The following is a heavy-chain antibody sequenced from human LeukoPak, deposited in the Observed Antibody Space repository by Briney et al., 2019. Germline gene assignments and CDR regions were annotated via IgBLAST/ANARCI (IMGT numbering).Heavy chain of an antibody. J-gene: IGHJ3*02. CDR3: ARVGVGDSSGPRLKGLGAFDI. CDR1: GYSISSGYY. CDR2: IYHSGST. V-gene: IGHV4-38-2*02. D-gene: IGHD3-22*01. Sequence: SETLSLTCTVSGYSISSGYYWGWIRQPPGKGLEWIGSIYHSGSTYYNPSLKSRVTISVDTSKNQFSLKLSSVTAADTAVYYCARVGVGDSSGPRLKGLGAFDIWGQGTMVTVSS.